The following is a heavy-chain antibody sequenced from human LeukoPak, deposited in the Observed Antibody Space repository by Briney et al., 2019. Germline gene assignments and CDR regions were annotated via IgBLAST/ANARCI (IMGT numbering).Heavy chain of an antibody. V-gene: IGHV3-7*03. J-gene: IGHJ4*02. CDR1: GFTFSTYW. CDR2: IKEDGSDK. D-gene: IGHD5-24*01. CDR3: ARDRGWLQFDY. Sequence: AGGSLRLSCTASGFTFSTYWISWVRQAPGKGLEWVANIKEDGSDKYYVDSVKGRFTISRDYVKNSLYLQMNSLRAEDTAVYYCARDRGWLQFDYWGQGTLVTVSS.